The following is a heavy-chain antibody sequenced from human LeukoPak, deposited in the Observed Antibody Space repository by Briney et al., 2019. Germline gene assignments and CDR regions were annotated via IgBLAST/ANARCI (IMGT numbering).Heavy chain of an antibody. CDR2: IYTSGST. CDR3: AREDYDSSGYQSPFDY. D-gene: IGHD3-22*01. Sequence: SETLSLTCTVSGGSISSYYWNWIRQPAAKGLEWIGRIYTSGSTNYNPSLKSRVTMSVDTSKDQFSLKLSSVTAADTAVYYCAREDYDSSGYQSPFDYWGQGTLVTVSS. J-gene: IGHJ4*02. CDR1: GGSISSYY. V-gene: IGHV4-4*07.